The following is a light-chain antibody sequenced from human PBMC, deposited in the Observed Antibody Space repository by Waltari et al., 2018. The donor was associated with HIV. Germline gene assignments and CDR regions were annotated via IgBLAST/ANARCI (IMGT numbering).Light chain of an antibody. CDR2: QDS. V-gene: IGLV3-1*01. CDR3: QAWDSSVV. J-gene: IGLJ2*01. CDR1: KLGDKY. Sequence: SYELTQPPSVSVSPGQTASLNCPGAKLGDKYACRYQQTPGQPPVLVIYQDSKRPSGIPERFSGSNSGNTATLTISGTQAMDEADYYCQAWDSSVVFGGGTKLTVL.